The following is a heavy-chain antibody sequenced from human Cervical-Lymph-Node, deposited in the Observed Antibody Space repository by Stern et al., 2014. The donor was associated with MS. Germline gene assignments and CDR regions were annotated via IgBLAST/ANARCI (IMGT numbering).Heavy chain of an antibody. V-gene: IGHV3-30*18. J-gene: IGHJ4*02. D-gene: IGHD1-26*01. CDR3: AKEGRGKSSGEFEY. Sequence: VQLVESGGGVVQPGRSLRLSCAASGFSFRDYGMHWVRQAPGQGLEWVSLISHYAIHKYYVDSVKGRFTISRDNSKNTLYLQMDSLRPEDTAVYFCAKEGRGKSSGEFEYWGQGNLVTVSS. CDR1: GFSFRDYG. CDR2: ISHYAIHK.